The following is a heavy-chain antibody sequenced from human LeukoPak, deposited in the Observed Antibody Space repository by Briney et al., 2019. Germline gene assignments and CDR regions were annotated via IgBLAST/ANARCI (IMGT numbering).Heavy chain of an antibody. J-gene: IGHJ4*02. CDR1: RFSFRSYD. V-gene: IGHV3-30*18. Sequence: GGSLRLSCAASRFSFRSYDMHWVRQAPGKGLEWLAVSSYDGTNTYYTDSVKGRFTISRDNSKNTLYLQMNSLRPEDTAVYYCAKDGQLGGSSWFTLYFDFWGQGTLVTVSS. CDR2: SSYDGTNT. CDR3: AKDGQLGGSSWFTLYFDF. D-gene: IGHD6-13*01.